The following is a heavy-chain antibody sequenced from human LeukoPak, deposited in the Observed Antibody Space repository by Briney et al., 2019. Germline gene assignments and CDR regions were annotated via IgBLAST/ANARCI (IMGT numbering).Heavy chain of an antibody. D-gene: IGHD4-23*01. V-gene: IGHV1-18*01. CDR3: ARTYGNPPTRGMDV. Sequence: ASVKVSCKASGYTFTSYGISWVRQAPGQGLEWMGWISAYNGNTNCAQKLQGRVTMTTDTSTSTAYMELRSLRSDDTAVYYCARTYGNPPTRGMDVWGQGTTVTVSS. CDR1: GYTFTSYG. J-gene: IGHJ6*02. CDR2: ISAYNGNT.